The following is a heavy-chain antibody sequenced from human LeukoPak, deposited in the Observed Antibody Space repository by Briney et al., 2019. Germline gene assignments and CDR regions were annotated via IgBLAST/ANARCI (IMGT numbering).Heavy chain of an antibody. CDR2: INHSGST. V-gene: IGHV4-34*01. D-gene: IGHD6-13*01. J-gene: IGHJ4*02. CDR1: GGSFSGYY. Sequence: SETLSLTCAVYGGSFSGYYWSWIRQPPGKGLEWIGEINHSGSTNYNPSLKSRVTISVDTSKNQFSLKLSSVTAADTAVYYCARGLYSSSTDYWGQGTLVTVSS. CDR3: ARGLYSSSTDY.